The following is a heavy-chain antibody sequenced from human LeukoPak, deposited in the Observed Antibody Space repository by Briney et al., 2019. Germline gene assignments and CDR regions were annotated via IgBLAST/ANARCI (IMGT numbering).Heavy chain of an antibody. V-gene: IGHV3-48*04. D-gene: IGHD3-9*01. J-gene: IGHJ5*02. CDR2: ISSSSSTI. Sequence: GGSLRLSCAASGFTFRSYSMNWVRQAPGKGLEWVSYISSSSSTIYYADSVKGRFTISRDNAKNTLYLQMNSLRAEDTAVYYCARPPDILTGKNWFDPWGQGTLVTASS. CDR3: ARPPDILTGKNWFDP. CDR1: GFTFRSYS.